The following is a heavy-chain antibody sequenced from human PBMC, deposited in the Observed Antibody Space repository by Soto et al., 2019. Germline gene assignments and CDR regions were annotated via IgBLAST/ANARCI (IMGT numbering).Heavy chain of an antibody. D-gene: IGHD3-16*02. V-gene: IGHV4-30-2*01. Sequence: TLSLTCAVSGGSISSGCYSWSWIRQPPGKGLEWIGYIYHSGSTYYNPSLKSRVTISVDRSKNQFSLKLSSVTAADTAVYYCARVRYLYYFDYWGQGTLVTVSS. CDR1: GGSISSGCYS. CDR2: IYHSGST. CDR3: ARVRYLYYFDY. J-gene: IGHJ4*02.